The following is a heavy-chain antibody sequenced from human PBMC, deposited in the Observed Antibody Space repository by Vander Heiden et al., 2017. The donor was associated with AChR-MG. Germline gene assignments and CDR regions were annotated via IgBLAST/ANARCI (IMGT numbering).Heavy chain of an antibody. CDR2: SNHSGST. CDR1: GGSFRGYY. J-gene: IGHJ4*02. Sequence: QVQLQQWGAGLLKPSETLSLTCAVYGGSFRGYYWSWIRQPPGKGLEWIGESNHSGSTNYNPTLKSRVTISVDTSKNQFSLKLSSVTAADTAVYYCARGQRRWLQLRPFDYWGQGTLVTVSS. D-gene: IGHD5-12*01. CDR3: ARGQRRWLQLRPFDY. V-gene: IGHV4-34*01.